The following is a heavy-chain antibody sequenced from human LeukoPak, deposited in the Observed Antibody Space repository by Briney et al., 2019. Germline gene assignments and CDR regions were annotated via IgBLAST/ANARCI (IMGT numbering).Heavy chain of an antibody. Sequence: SETLSLTCAVYGGSFSGYYWSWIRQPPGKGLEWIGEINHSGSTNYNPSLKSRVTISVDTSKNQFSLKLSSVTAADTAVYYCANEPVAGSFGWFDPWGQGTLVTVSP. CDR3: ANEPVAGSFGWFDP. V-gene: IGHV4-34*01. CDR1: GGSFSGYY. D-gene: IGHD6-19*01. J-gene: IGHJ5*02. CDR2: INHSGST.